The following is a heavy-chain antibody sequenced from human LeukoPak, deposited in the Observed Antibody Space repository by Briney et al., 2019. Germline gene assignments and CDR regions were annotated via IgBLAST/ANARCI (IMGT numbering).Heavy chain of an antibody. D-gene: IGHD4-17*01. CDR2: IYPGDSDT. CDR1: GYSFSNYS. J-gene: IGHJ4*02. Sequence: GESLKISCKGSGYSFSNYSIGWVRQMPGKGLEWMGIIYPGDSDTRYSPSFQGQVTISADKSISTAFLQWSSLKASDTAMYYCARHRGGATVTTDFDYWGQGTLVTVSS. V-gene: IGHV5-51*01. CDR3: ARHRGGATVTTDFDY.